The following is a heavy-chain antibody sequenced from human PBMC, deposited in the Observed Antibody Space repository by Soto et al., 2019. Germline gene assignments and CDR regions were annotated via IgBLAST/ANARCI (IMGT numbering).Heavy chain of an antibody. CDR1: GGSISSGGYY. D-gene: IGHD3-3*01. V-gene: IGHV4-31*03. J-gene: IGHJ4*02. CDR2: IYYSGST. Sequence: QVQLQESGPGLVKPSQTLSLTCTVSGGSISSGGYYWSWIRQHPGKGLEWIGYIYYSGSTYHNPSLKSRVTISVDTSKNQFSLKLSSVTAADTAVYYCARDGPLWSGYDYWGQGTLVTVSS. CDR3: ARDGPLWSGYDY.